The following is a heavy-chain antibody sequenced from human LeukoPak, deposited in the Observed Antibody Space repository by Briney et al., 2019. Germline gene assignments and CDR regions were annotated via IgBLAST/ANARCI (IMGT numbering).Heavy chain of an antibody. D-gene: IGHD3-16*02. Sequence: SETLSLTCTVSGGSISSSSYYWGWIRQPPGKGLERIGSIYYSGSTYYNPSLKSRVTISVDTSKNQFSLKLSSVTAADTAVYYCARQYYDYVWGSYRLWYFDYWGQGTLVTVSS. V-gene: IGHV4-39*01. CDR2: IYYSGST. J-gene: IGHJ4*02. CDR3: ARQYYDYVWGSYRLWYFDY. CDR1: GGSISSSSYY.